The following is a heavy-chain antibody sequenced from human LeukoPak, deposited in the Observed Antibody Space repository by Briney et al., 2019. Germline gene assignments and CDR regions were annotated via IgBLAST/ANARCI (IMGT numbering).Heavy chain of an antibody. CDR3: AKRGSNNNWYYFDY. CDR1: GFTFSTSA. CDR2: ISGSGGST. V-gene: IGHV3-23*01. D-gene: IGHD1-1*01. Sequence: PGGSLRLSCAASGFTFSTSAMSWVRQAPGKGLEWVSAISGSGGSTYYADSAQGRFTISRDNSKNTLYLQMNSLRAEDTAVYYCAKRGSNNNWYYFDYWGQGTLVTVSS. J-gene: IGHJ4*02.